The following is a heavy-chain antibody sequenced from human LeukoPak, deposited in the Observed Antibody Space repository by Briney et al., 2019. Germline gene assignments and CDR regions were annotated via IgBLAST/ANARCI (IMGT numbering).Heavy chain of an antibody. Sequence: GGSLRLSCAASGFTFSSYAMSWVRQAPGKGLEWVSAISGSGGSTYYADSVKGRFTISRDNSKNTLYLQMNSLRAEDTAVYYCARVPYCSSTSCYDPYFDCWGQGTLVTVSS. CDR3: ARVPYCSSTSCYDPYFDC. V-gene: IGHV3-23*01. J-gene: IGHJ4*02. CDR2: ISGSGGST. CDR1: GFTFSSYA. D-gene: IGHD2-2*01.